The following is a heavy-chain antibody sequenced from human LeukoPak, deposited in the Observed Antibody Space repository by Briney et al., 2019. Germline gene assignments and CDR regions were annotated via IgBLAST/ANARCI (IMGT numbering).Heavy chain of an antibody. V-gene: IGHV4-59*08. CDR1: GGSISTYS. D-gene: IGHD1-1*01. J-gene: IGHJ4*02. CDR3: ARLRTSPPYYFDY. Sequence: PSETLSLTCTVSGGSISTYSWSWIRQPPGKGLEWLGYIHYSGSTNYNPSLKSRVTMSVDTSKNQFSLNLDSVTAADTAVYYCARLRTSPPYYFDYWGQGTLVTVSS. CDR2: IHYSGST.